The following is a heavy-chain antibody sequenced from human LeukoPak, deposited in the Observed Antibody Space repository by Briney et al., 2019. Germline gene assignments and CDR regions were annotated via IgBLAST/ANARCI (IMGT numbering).Heavy chain of an antibody. CDR2: FNPEDGRT. CDR1: GYTLTELS. CDR3: ATVMSVAPDNWFDP. J-gene: IGHJ5*02. Sequence: ASVKVSCKVSGYTLTELSVHWVRQTPGKGLEWMGGFNPEDGRTIYAQNFQGRVTMTEDTSTDTVYMELSSLKSEDTAVYYCATVMSVAPDNWFDPWGQGTLVTVSS. V-gene: IGHV1-24*01. D-gene: IGHD6-19*01.